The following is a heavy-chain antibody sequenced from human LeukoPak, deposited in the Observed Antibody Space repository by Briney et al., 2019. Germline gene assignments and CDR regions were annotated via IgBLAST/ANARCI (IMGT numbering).Heavy chain of an antibody. CDR1: GGSISSGDYY. D-gene: IGHD1-14*01. Sequence: PSETLSLTCVVSGGSISSGDYYWSWIRQPPGKGLEWIGYIYYSGSTSYNPSLKSRLTISIDTSKNQFSLRLSSVTAADTAVYYCARDGVATWSGSGFWGQGILVTVSS. CDR3: ARDGVATWSGSGF. CDR2: IYYSGST. J-gene: IGHJ4*02. V-gene: IGHV4-30-4*01.